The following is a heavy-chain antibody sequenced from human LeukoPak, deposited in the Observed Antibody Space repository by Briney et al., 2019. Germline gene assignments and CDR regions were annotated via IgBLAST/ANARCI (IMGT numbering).Heavy chain of an antibody. V-gene: IGHV4-59*01. CDR1: GGSISNYY. D-gene: IGHD3-22*01. J-gene: IGHJ4*02. CDR2: SDYSGST. Sequence: SETLSLTCGVSGGSISNYYWSWIRQPPGKGLEWIGYSDYSGSTNYSPSLKSRVTISVDTSKNQFSLKLSSVTAADTAVYYCARVDHYYDSSGYFLYFDYWGQGTLVTVSS. CDR3: ARVDHYYDSSGYFLYFDY.